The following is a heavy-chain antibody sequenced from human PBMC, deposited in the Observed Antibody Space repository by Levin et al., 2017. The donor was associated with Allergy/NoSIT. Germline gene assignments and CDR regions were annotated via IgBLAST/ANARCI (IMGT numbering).Heavy chain of an antibody. J-gene: IGHJ4*02. CDR3: ARGRKEGNTGYDFVY. CDR1: GGSVSSGPYY. CDR2: ISYSAGS. V-gene: IGHV4-61*03. D-gene: IGHD3-16*01. Sequence: PSETLSLTCTVSGGSVSSGPYYWSWIRQPPGEGLEWIGYISYSAGSNYHPSVKSRVTISLDTSKNHFSQKLTSVTAADTAVYYCARGRKEGNTGYDFVYWGQGTLVTVSS.